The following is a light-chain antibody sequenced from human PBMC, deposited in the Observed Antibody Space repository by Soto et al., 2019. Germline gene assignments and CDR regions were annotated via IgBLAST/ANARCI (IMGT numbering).Light chain of an antibody. CDR3: QKYESAPLA. V-gene: IGKV1-27*01. CDR1: QGFSNS. J-gene: IGKJ4*01. CDR2: GAS. Sequence: DIQMTQSPSSLTASIGDRVTISCRASQGFSNSLAWYQQKPGKVPTLLLYGASILQAGVPSRFSGSGSGTEFTLTVSCLQPEDVAPYFCQKYESAPLAFGGGNKGEIK.